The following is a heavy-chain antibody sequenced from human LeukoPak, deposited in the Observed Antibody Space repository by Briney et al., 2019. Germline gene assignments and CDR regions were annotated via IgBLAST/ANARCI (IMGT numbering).Heavy chain of an antibody. CDR2: IKQDGSEK. D-gene: IGHD5-18*01. Sequence: GGSLRLSCAASGFTFSSYAMYWVRQAPGKGLEWVANIKQDGSEKYYVDSVKGRFTISRDNAKNSLYLQMNSLRAEDTAVYYCARDEYRNAYWGQGTLVTVSS. V-gene: IGHV3-7*01. CDR1: GFTFSSYA. CDR3: ARDEYRNAY. J-gene: IGHJ4*02.